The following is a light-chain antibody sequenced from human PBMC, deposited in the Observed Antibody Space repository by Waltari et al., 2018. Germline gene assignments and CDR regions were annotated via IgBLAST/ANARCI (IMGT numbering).Light chain of an antibody. J-gene: IGLJ2*01. CDR2: GNP. Sequence: QSVLTQPPSVSGAPGQRVTISCTGSNSNVGAGFDVHWYQQLPGTAPKLLIYGNPNRPSGVPDRVSGSKSGTSASLAITGLQAEDEADYYCQSYDSSLSDSVFGGGTKLTVL. V-gene: IGLV1-40*01. CDR3: QSYDSSLSDSV. CDR1: NSNVGAGFD.